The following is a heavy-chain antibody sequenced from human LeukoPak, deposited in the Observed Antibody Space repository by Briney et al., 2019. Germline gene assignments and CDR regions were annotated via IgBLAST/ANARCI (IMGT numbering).Heavy chain of an antibody. CDR3: ARAGVRGAPGHYYYYMDV. V-gene: IGHV1-2*02. J-gene: IGHJ6*03. CDR1: GYTFTGYC. Sequence: ASVKVSCKASGYTFTGYCMHWVRQAPGQGLEWMGWINPNSGGTNYAQKFQGRVTMTRDTSISTAYMELSRLRSDDTAVYYCARAGVRGAPGHYYYYMDVWGKGTTVTVSS. D-gene: IGHD3-10*01. CDR2: INPNSGGT.